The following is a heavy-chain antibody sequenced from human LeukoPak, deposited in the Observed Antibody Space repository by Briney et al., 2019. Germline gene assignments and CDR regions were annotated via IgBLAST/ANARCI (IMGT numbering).Heavy chain of an antibody. CDR2: IYHSGRT. D-gene: IGHD3-10*01. CDR3: ARDLLWFGEAYFDY. V-gene: IGHV4-30-2*01. J-gene: IGHJ4*02. Sequence: SETLCLTCAVSGGSISSGDYSWSWIRQPPGKGLEWIGYIYHSGRTYYNPSLKSRVTISIDRSKNQFSLKLSSVTAADTAVYYCARDLLWFGEAYFDYWGQGTLVTVSS. CDR1: GGSISSGDYS.